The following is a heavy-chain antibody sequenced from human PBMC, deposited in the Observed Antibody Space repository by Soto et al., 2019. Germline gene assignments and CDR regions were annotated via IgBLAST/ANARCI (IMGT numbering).Heavy chain of an antibody. CDR2: ISDGDGIYT. J-gene: IGHJ4*02. Sequence: GSLRLSCXASGFPFSIHSMSWVRQAPGKGLEWVSAISDGDGIYTYYADSVKGRPTISRDDSKNTLFLQMSNLRAEDSALYFCPRALCGGTSCHGGNFDYWGQGTLVTVSS. V-gene: IGHV3-23*01. CDR1: GFPFSIHS. CDR3: PRALCGGTSCHGGNFDY. D-gene: IGHD2-2*01.